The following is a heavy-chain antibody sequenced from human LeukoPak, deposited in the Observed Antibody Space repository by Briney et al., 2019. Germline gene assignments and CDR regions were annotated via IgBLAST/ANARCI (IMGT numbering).Heavy chain of an antibody. J-gene: IGHJ4*02. D-gene: IGHD3-10*01. CDR1: GYSFSTYG. CDR3: ARDIYYGSGTYYTF. V-gene: IGHV1-18*01. CDR2: ISAYNGNT. Sequence: ASVKVSCKASGYSFSTYGISWVRQAPGQGLAWMGWISAYNGNTNYAQRLQGRVTMTTDTSTSTAYLELRSLTSDDTAVYYCARDIYYGSGTYYTFWGQGTLVTVSS.